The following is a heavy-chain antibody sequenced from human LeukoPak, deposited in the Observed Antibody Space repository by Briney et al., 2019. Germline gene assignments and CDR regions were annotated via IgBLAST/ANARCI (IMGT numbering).Heavy chain of an antibody. D-gene: IGHD2-21*02. CDR1: GYTFTSYG. Sequence: GASVKVSCKASGYTFTSYGISWVRQAPGQGLEWMGWISAYNGNTNYAQKLQGRVTMTTDTSTSTAYMELRSLRSDDTAVYYCARLMVVVTAYYYYYYYMDVWGKGTTVTVSS. J-gene: IGHJ6*03. CDR3: ARLMVVVTAYYYYYYYMDV. V-gene: IGHV1-18*01. CDR2: ISAYNGNT.